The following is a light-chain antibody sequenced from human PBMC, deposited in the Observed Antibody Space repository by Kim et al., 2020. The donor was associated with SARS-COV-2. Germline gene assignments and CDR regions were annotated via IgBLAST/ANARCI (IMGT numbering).Light chain of an antibody. V-gene: IGKV3-20*01. CDR3: ENCDSSIMWT. CDR1: QIISSDF. J-gene: IGKJ1*01. Sequence: EIVLTQSPGTLSLSPGERATLSCRASQIISSDFLAWYQHKPGQAPRLLIYGASCRAAGIPDRFSGSGSGTDFTLTISRLEPEDFAMYYCENCDSSIMWTLGQGATVDIK. CDR2: GAS.